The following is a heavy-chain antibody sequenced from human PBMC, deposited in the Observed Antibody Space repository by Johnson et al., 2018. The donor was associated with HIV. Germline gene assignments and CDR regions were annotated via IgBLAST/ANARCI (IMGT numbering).Heavy chain of an antibody. D-gene: IGHD3-16*01. Sequence: QVQLVESGGGLVKPGGSLRLSCAASGFTFSDDYMSWIRQAPGKGLEWVSYISRSGSTITYADSVKGRFTISRDNSKNTLYLQMNSLRAEDTAVYYCARDNLRQLDAFDIWGQGTMVTVSS. V-gene: IGHV3-11*04. CDR2: ISRSGSTI. CDR1: GFTFSDDY. J-gene: IGHJ3*02. CDR3: ARDNLRQLDAFDI.